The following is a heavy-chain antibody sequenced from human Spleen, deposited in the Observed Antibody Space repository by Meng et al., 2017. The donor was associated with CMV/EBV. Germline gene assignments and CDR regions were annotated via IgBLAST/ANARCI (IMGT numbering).Heavy chain of an antibody. CDR3: ARMYDFWSGHYFDY. D-gene: IGHD3-3*01. J-gene: IGHJ4*02. Sequence: GESLKISCAASGFPFSDYYMTWIRQAPGKGLEWLSHISSSGSIIYYADSVKGRFTISRDNAKESLYLQMNSLRAEDTAVYYCARMYDFWSGHYFDYWGQGTLVTVSS. V-gene: IGHV3-11*04. CDR2: ISSSGSII. CDR1: GFPFSDYY.